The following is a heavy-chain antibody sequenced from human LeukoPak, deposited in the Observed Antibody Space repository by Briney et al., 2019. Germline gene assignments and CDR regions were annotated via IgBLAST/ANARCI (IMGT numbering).Heavy chain of an antibody. J-gene: IGHJ3*02. CDR1: GYTFTSYD. V-gene: IGHV1-8*01. Sequence: GASVKVSCKAAGYTFTSYDINWVRQATGQGLGWMGGMNPNSGNTGYAQKFQGRVTMTRNTSISTAYMELSSLRSEDTAVYYCAIRKYCSSTSCYFDAFDIWGQGTMVTVSS. CDR2: MNPNSGNT. D-gene: IGHD2-2*01. CDR3: AIRKYCSSTSCYFDAFDI.